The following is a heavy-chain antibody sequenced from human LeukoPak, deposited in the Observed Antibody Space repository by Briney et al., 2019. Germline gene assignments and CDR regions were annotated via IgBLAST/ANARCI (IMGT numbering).Heavy chain of an antibody. Sequence: PGGSLRLSCAASGFTFSSYGMHWVRQAPGKGLEWVAVIWYDGSNKYYADSAKGRFTISRDNSKNTLYLQMNSLRAEDTAVYYCVKVRTGNYYDSTPLDYWGLGTLVTVSS. J-gene: IGHJ4*02. D-gene: IGHD3-22*01. CDR2: IWYDGSNK. V-gene: IGHV3-33*06. CDR1: GFTFSSYG. CDR3: VKVRTGNYYDSTPLDY.